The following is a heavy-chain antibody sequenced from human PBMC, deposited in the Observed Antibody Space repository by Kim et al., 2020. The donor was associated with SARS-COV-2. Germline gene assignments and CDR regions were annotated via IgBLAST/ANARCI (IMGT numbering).Heavy chain of an antibody. V-gene: IGHV4-34*01. CDR3: ARGAIAARRKSGGWFDP. Sequence: SETLSLTCAVYGGSFSGYYWSWIRQPPGKGLEWIGEINHSGSTNYNPSLKSRVTISVDTSKNQFSLKLSSVTAADTAVYYCARGAIAARRKSGGWFDPWGQGTLVTVSS. CDR2: INHSGST. CDR1: GGSFSGYY. D-gene: IGHD6-6*01. J-gene: IGHJ5*02.